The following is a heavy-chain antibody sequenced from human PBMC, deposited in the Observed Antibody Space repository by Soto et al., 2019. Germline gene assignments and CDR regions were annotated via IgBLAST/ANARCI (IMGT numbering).Heavy chain of an antibody. CDR3: ARDRSAGDYFYYGMDV. J-gene: IGHJ6*02. D-gene: IGHD1-1*01. V-gene: IGHV3-33*01. CDR2: IWYDGSKT. Sequence: QEQLVESGGGVVQPGRSLRLSCAASGITFNRNGMHWVRQAPGKGLEWVAVIWYDGSKTAYSDSVKGRFTISRDNAKNTLYLQMNRVRAEDTALYYCARDRSAGDYFYYGMDVWGQGTTVTVSS. CDR1: GITFNRNG.